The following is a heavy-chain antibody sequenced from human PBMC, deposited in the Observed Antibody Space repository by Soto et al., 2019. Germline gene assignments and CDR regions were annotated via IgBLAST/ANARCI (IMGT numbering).Heavy chain of an antibody. D-gene: IGHD3-9*01. CDR3: ARAFDIYGMDV. Sequence: GGSLRLSCAASGFTFSSYSMNWVRQAPGKGLEWVSSISSSSSYIYYADSVKGRFTISRDNAKNSLYLQMNSLRAEDTAVYYCARAFDIYGMDVWGQGTTVTVSS. J-gene: IGHJ6*02. V-gene: IGHV3-21*01. CDR2: ISSSSSYI. CDR1: GFTFSSYS.